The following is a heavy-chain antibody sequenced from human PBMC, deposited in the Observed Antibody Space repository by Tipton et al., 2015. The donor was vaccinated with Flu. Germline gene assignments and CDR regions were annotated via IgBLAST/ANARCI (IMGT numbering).Heavy chain of an antibody. V-gene: IGHV4-34*01. D-gene: IGHD5-24*01. CDR1: GGSFSGYY. J-gene: IGHJ6*02. CDR2: INHSGST. Sequence: LRLSCAVYGGSFSGYYWSWIRQPPGKGLEWIGEINHSGSTNYNPSLKGRVTISVDTPKNQFSLKLSSVTAADTAVYYCARVKLGWLQSGPSYYYGMDVWGQGTTVSVSS. CDR3: ARVKLGWLQSGPSYYYGMDV.